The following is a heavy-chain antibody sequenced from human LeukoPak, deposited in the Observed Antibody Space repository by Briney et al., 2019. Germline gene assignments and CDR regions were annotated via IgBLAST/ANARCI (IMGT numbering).Heavy chain of an antibody. CDR2: IYYSGST. CDR1: GGSISSGGYY. J-gene: IGHJ5*02. CDR3: ARDKYPVFGSGYYSGLWFDP. D-gene: IGHD3-3*01. Sequence: IPSETLSLTCTVSGGSISSGGYYWSWIRQHPGKGLEWIGYIYYSGSTYYNPSLKSRVTISVDTSKTQFSLKLSSVTAADTAVYYCARDKYPVFGSGYYSGLWFDPWGQGTLVTVSS. V-gene: IGHV4-31*03.